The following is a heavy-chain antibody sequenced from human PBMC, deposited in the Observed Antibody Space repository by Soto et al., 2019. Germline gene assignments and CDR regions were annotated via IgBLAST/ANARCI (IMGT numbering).Heavy chain of an antibody. D-gene: IGHD6-13*01. CDR2: IIPILGIA. CDR1: GGTFSSYT. V-gene: IGHV1-69*02. J-gene: IGHJ1*01. CDR3: ALTPYGSSQGWLSYFQH. Sequence: QVQLVQSGAEVKKPGSSVKVSCKASGGTFSSYTISWVRQAPGQGLEWMGRIIPILGIANYAQKFQGRVTITADKSTSTAYMELSSLRSEDTAVYYCALTPYGSSQGWLSYFQHWGQGTLVTVSS.